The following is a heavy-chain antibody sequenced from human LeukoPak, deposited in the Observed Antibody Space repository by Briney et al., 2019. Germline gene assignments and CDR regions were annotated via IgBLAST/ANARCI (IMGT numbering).Heavy chain of an antibody. Sequence: ASETLSLTCTVSGVSISPFYWNWIRQPPGKGLEWIGYIYYTGGTSYSPSLNSRATISVDTSKNQISLKLSSVTAADTAVYYCARKSLTTVTTSYFNYWGQGTLVTVSS. V-gene: IGHV4-59*01. CDR1: GVSISPFY. CDR3: ARKSLTTVTTSYFNY. D-gene: IGHD4-17*01. CDR2: IYYTGGT. J-gene: IGHJ4*02.